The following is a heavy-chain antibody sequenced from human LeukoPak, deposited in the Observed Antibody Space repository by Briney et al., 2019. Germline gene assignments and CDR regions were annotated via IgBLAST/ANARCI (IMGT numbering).Heavy chain of an antibody. J-gene: IGHJ4*02. CDR2: INAGNGNT. CDR1: GYTFTSYA. V-gene: IGHV1-3*01. D-gene: IGHD6-13*01. Sequence: ASVKVSCKASGYTFTSYAMHWVRQAPGQRLEWMGWINAGNGNTKYSQKFQGRVTITRDTSASTAYMELSSLRSEDTAVYYCARVGMEFQQLVAFDYWGQGTLVTVSS. CDR3: ARVGMEFQQLVAFDY.